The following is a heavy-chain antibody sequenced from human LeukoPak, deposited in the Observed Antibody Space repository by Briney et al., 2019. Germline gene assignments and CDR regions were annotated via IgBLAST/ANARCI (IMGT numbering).Heavy chain of an antibody. J-gene: IGHJ6*02. D-gene: IGHD1-26*01. CDR1: GYSFTSYW. CDR3: GTRGARFSMDV. CDR2: IYPGDSGT. V-gene: IGHV5-51*01. Sequence: GEALKSSCKGSGYSFTSYWIGWVRQMAGKGLEWMGIIYPGDSGTRYCLSFQGQVTISANKSTRTAYQQRSSLKASDTAMDYCGTRGARFSMDVWGQGTTVTVSS.